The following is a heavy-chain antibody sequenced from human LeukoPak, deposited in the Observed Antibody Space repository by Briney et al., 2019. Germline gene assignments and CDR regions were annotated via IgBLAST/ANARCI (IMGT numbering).Heavy chain of an antibody. CDR1: GFTFDDYA. Sequence: GRSLRLSCAASGFTFDDYAMHWVRQAPGKGLEWVSGISWNSGSIGYADSVKGRFTISRDNAKNSLYLQMNSLRAEDMALYYCAKGSYQLLMGYFQHWGQGTLVTVSS. CDR3: AKGSYQLLMGYFQH. J-gene: IGHJ1*01. V-gene: IGHV3-9*03. CDR2: ISWNSGSI. D-gene: IGHD2-2*01.